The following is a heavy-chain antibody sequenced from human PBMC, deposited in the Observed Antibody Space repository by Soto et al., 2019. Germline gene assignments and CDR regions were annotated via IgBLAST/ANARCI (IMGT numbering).Heavy chain of an antibody. CDR2: IIPLFGTA. Sequence: QVQLVQSGAEVKQPGSSVKVSCKTSGGTFSTYAIYWVRQAPGQGLEWMGAIIPLFGTADYAQKFQGRVTITAAESTSSAYMELSSLRPEHTAVYYCARPKGSYSSGYYYFDYWGQGTLVTVSS. V-gene: IGHV1-69*01. CDR1: GGTFSTYA. CDR3: ARPKGSYSSGYYYFDY. D-gene: IGHD6-19*01. J-gene: IGHJ4*02.